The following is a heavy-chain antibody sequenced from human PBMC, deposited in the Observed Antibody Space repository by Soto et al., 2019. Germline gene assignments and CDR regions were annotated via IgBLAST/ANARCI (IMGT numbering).Heavy chain of an antibody. D-gene: IGHD2-2*01. CDR3: ARGGDCSSTSCYANPLYYYGMDV. CDR2: ISSNGGST. CDR1: GFTFSSYA. V-gene: IGHV3-64*02. Sequence: EVQLVESGEGLVQPGGSLRLSCAASGFTFSSYAMHWVRQAPGKGLEYVSAISSNGGSTYYADSVKGRFTISRDNSKNTLYLQMGSLRAEDMAVYYCARGGDCSSTSCYANPLYYYGMDVWGQGTTVTVSS. J-gene: IGHJ6*02.